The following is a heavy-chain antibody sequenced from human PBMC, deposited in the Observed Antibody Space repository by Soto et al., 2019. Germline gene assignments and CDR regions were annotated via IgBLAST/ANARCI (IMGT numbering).Heavy chain of an antibody. V-gene: IGHV3-23*01. J-gene: IGHJ4*02. Sequence: PGGSLRLSCAASGFTFSSYAMSWVRQAPGKGLEWVSAISGSGGSTYYADSVKGRFTISRDNSKNTLYLQMNSLRAEDTAVYYCAKERYYDSSGYGTGYFDYWGQGTLVTVSS. CDR3: AKERYYDSSGYGTGYFDY. CDR1: GFTFSSYA. D-gene: IGHD3-22*01. CDR2: ISGSGGST.